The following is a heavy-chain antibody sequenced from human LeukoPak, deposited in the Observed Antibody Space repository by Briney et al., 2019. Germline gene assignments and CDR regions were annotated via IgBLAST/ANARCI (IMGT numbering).Heavy chain of an antibody. D-gene: IGHD1-1*01. Sequence: GGSLRLSCAASGFTFSDYWMHWVRQAPGKGLVWVSRINSDGSSTSYADSVKGRFTISRDNAKNTLYLQMNSLRAEDTAVYYCARDTGDYYFDYWGQGTLVTVSS. V-gene: IGHV3-74*01. CDR1: GFTFSDYW. CDR2: INSDGSST. J-gene: IGHJ4*02. CDR3: ARDTGDYYFDY.